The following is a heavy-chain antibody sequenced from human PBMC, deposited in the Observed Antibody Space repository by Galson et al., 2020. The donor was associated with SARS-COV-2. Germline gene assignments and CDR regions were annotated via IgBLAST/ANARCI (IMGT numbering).Heavy chain of an antibody. J-gene: IGHJ3*02. CDR3: ASRYDSSGYYSDDAFDI. CDR1: GYSFTSYW. CDR2: IYPGDSDT. V-gene: IGHV5-51*01. D-gene: IGHD3-22*01. Sequence: KIGESLKISCKGSGYSFTSYWIGWVRQMPGKGLEWMGIIYPGDSDTRYSPSFQGQVTISADKSISTAYLQWSSLKASDTAMYYCASRYDSSGYYSDDAFDIWGQGTMVTVSS.